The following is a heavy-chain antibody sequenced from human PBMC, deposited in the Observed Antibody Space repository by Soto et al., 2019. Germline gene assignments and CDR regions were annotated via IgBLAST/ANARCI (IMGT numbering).Heavy chain of an antibody. CDR2: IIPILGIA. CDR3: ARDTESDILTGYYPLYYMDV. J-gene: IGHJ6*03. CDR1: GGTFSSYT. Sequence: SVKVSCKASGGTFSSYTISWVRQAPGQGLEWMGRIIPILGIANYAQKFQGRVTITADKSTSTAYMELSSLRSEDTAVYYCARDTESDILTGYYPLYYMDVWGKGTTVTVSS. D-gene: IGHD3-9*01. V-gene: IGHV1-69*04.